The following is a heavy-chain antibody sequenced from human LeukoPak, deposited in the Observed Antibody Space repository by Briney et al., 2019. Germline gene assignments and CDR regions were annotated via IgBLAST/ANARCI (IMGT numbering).Heavy chain of an antibody. J-gene: IGHJ4*02. CDR2: ISSSGSTI. Sequence: GGSLRLSCAASGFTFSDYYMSWIRQVPGKGLEWVSYISSSGSTIYYADSVKGRFTISRDNAKNSLYLQMNSLRVEDTAVYYCARDYIGGWNDYWGQGALVTVSS. CDR1: GFTFSDYY. V-gene: IGHV3-11*04. CDR3: ARDYIGGWNDY. D-gene: IGHD3-16*01.